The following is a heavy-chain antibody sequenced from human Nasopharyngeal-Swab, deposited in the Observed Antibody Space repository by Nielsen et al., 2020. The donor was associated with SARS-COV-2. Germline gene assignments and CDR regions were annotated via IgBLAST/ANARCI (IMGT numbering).Heavy chain of an antibody. CDR3: ARDEDV. Sequence: WVRQAPGQGLEWMGWINTANGDTRYSQKFQDRVIISTDTSAISTDTSATTAYMELSSLGSEDTAVYFCARDEDVWGQGTTVTVSS. CDR2: INTANGDT. J-gene: IGHJ6*02. V-gene: IGHV1-3*04.